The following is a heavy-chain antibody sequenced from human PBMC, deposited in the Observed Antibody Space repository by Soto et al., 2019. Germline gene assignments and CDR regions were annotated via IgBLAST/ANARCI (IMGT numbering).Heavy chain of an antibody. Sequence: SGPTLVNPPQNLTLTCPFSGFSLSTSGMCVSWIRQPPGKALEWLALIDWDDDKYYSTSLKTRLTISKDTSKNQVVLTMTNMDPVDTATYYCARTSDVYYYYYGMDVWGQGTTVTVS. CDR3: ARTSDVYYYYYGMDV. J-gene: IGHJ6*02. CDR1: GFSLSTSGMC. V-gene: IGHV2-70*01. CDR2: IDWDDDK.